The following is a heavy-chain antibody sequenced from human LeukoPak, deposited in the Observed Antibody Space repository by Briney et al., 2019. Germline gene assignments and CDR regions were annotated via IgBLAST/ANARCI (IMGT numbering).Heavy chain of an antibody. CDR1: GGSISSYY. V-gene: IGHV4-4*09. J-gene: IGHJ4*02. CDR2: IYTSGST. Sequence: SETLSLTCTVSGGSISSYYWSWIRQPPGKGLEWIGYIYTSGSTNYNPSLKSRVTISVDTSKNQFSLKLSSVTAADTAVYYCAREYWSSTSCQPYFDYWGQGTLVTVSS. CDR3: AREYWSSTSCQPYFDY. D-gene: IGHD2-2*01.